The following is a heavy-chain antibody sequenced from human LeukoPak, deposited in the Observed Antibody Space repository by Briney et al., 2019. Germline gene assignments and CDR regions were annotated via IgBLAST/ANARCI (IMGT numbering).Heavy chain of an antibody. D-gene: IGHD4-17*01. Sequence: PSETLSLTCAVSGGSISSGGYSWSWIRQPPGKGLEWIGYIYHSGSTYYNPSLKSRVTISVDRSKNQFSLKLSSVTAAGTAVYYCARGGDYGDYVDYWGQGTLVTVSS. CDR1: GGSISSGGYS. CDR2: IYHSGST. CDR3: ARGGDYGDYVDY. V-gene: IGHV4-30-2*01. J-gene: IGHJ4*02.